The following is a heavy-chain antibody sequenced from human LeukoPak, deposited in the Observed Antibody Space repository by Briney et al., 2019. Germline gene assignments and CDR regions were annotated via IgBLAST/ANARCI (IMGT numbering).Heavy chain of an antibody. Sequence: PSETLSLTCTVSGGSISSRNYYWGWIRQPPGKGLEWIVIMYYSGSTYYNPSLKTRVTISADTSKNQFSLKLSSVTAADTAVYYCASRGISRGSECFQPWGQGTLVTVSS. CDR2: MYYSGST. CDR1: GGSISSRNYY. CDR3: ASRGISRGSECFQP. J-gene: IGHJ1*01. D-gene: IGHD2/OR15-2a*01. V-gene: IGHV4-39*01.